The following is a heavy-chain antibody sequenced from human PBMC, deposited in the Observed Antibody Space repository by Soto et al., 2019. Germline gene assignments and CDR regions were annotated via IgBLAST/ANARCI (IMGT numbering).Heavy chain of an antibody. CDR2: INHSGST. D-gene: IGHD5-18*01. CDR1: GGSFSGYY. V-gene: IGHV4-34*01. CDR3: ARVASPRSGYRKHNPFDY. J-gene: IGHJ4*02. Sequence: SETLSLTCAVYGGSFSGYYWSWIRQPPGKGLEWIGEINHSGSTNYNPSLKSRVTISVDTSKNQFSLKLSSVTAADTAVYYCARVASPRSGYRKHNPFDYWGQGTLV.